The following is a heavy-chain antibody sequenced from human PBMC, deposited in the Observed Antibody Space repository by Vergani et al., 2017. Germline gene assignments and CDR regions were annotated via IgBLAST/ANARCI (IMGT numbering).Heavy chain of an antibody. CDR2: IYHSGST. D-gene: IGHD3-22*01. Sequence: QLQLQESGSGLVKPSQTLSLTCAVSGGSISSGGYSWSWIRQPPGKGLEWIGYIYHSGSTYYNPSLKSRVTISVDRSKNQFSLKLSSVTAADTAVYYWARAPYYYDSSGYYYPPLFDYWGQGTLVTVSS. CDR3: ARAPYYYDSSGYYYPPLFDY. CDR1: GGSISSGGYS. V-gene: IGHV4-30-2*01. J-gene: IGHJ4*02.